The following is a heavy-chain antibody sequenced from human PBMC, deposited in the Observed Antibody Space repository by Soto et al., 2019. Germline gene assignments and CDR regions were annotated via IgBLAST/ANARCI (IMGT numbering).Heavy chain of an antibody. J-gene: IGHJ5*02. D-gene: IGHD6-19*01. CDR1: GYTFTSYG. CDR2: ISAYNGNT. V-gene: IGHV1-18*04. Sequence: CASVKVSCKASGYTFTSYGISWVRQAPGQGLEWMGWISAYNGNTNYAQKPQGRVTMTTDTSTSTAYMELRSLRSDDTAVYYCARSIAVDNWFDPWGQGTLVTVSS. CDR3: ARSIAVDNWFDP.